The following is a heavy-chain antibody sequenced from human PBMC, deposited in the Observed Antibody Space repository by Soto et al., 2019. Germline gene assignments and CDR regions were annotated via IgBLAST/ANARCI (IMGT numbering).Heavy chain of an antibody. D-gene: IGHD2-2*02. CDR1: GGSVSSGSYY. Sequence: QVQLQESGPGLVKPSETLSLTCTVSGGSVSSGSYYWSWIRQPPGKGLEWIGYIYYSGSTNYNPSLKSRFTISVATSKNQFSLKLGSVTAADTAVYYCASVTRTCISTSCYRYYYGMDVWGQGTTVTVSS. J-gene: IGHJ6*02. CDR2: IYYSGST. CDR3: ASVTRTCISTSCYRYYYGMDV. V-gene: IGHV4-61*01.